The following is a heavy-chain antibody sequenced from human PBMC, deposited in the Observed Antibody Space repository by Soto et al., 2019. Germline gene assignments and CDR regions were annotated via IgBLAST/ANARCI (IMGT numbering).Heavy chain of an antibody. Sequence: SLRLSCAASGFTVSSTYMTWVRQPPGKGLECVSVIYTAGGTNYADSVKGRFIISRDNSKNTLYLQMNSLRAEDTAVYYCARALPVAKGGFDPWGQGTLVTVSS. CDR2: IYTAGGT. CDR3: ARALPVAKGGFDP. J-gene: IGHJ5*02. CDR1: GFTVSSTY. V-gene: IGHV3-53*01. D-gene: IGHD2-2*01.